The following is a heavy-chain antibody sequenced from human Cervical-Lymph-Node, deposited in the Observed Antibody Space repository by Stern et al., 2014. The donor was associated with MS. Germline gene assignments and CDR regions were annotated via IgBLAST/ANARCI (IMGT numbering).Heavy chain of an antibody. J-gene: IGHJ4*02. CDR1: GASISGHY. CDR2: IYVSGDT. Sequence: QVQLGQSGPGLVKPSETLSLTCTVSGASISGHYWNWIRQSAGEGLEWIGRIYVSGDTNYNPSLKSRLSMSVDTSQNQFSLRLSSVTAADTAIYYCARERPMVTTGFDYWGQGILVTVSS. D-gene: IGHD5-18*01. CDR3: ARERPMVTTGFDY. V-gene: IGHV4-4*07.